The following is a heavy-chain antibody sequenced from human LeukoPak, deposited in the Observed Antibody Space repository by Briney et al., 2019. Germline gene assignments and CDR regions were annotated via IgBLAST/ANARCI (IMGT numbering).Heavy chain of an antibody. CDR3: TRVIVATKDY. Sequence: SLPLSCTGSGFTFGDYAMNWGRQAPGKGLEWVGFIRSKAYGGTPEYAASVKGRFTISRDDSKSIAYLQMNSLKTEDTAVYYCTRVIVATKDYWGQETMVTVSP. CDR1: GFTFGDYA. J-gene: IGHJ4*02. CDR2: IRSKAYGGTP. D-gene: IGHD5-12*01. V-gene: IGHV3-49*04.